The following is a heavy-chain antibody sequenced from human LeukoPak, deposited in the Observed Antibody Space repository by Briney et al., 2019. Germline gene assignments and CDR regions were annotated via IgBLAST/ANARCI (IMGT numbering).Heavy chain of an antibody. Sequence: SVKVSCKASGGTFCSYAISWVRQAPGQGLEWMGGIIPMFGTANYAQKFQGRVMITADESTSTAYMELSSLRSEDTAVYYCARVRGEWELPRGGWFDPWGQGTLVTVSS. D-gene: IGHD1-26*01. CDR2: IIPMFGTA. V-gene: IGHV1-69*13. J-gene: IGHJ5*02. CDR3: ARVRGEWELPRGGWFDP. CDR1: GGTFCSYA.